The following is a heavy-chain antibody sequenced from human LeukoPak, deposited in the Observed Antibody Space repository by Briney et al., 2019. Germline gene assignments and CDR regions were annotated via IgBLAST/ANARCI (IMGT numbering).Heavy chain of an antibody. CDR1: GFSRRASGVG. D-gene: IGHD3-16*01. Sequence: GPTLSRPAPALTLTCTFSGFSRRASGVGVGWIRQPPAKALEGLAFIHWHDDKRYSPSLKTRLSFTQDTSKNQVDLTLNNMAPVDTATYYCAHIVWGYWYFDYWGQGTLATVSS. J-gene: IGHJ4*02. CDR2: IHWHDDK. CDR3: AHIVWGYWYFDY. V-gene: IGHV2-5*01.